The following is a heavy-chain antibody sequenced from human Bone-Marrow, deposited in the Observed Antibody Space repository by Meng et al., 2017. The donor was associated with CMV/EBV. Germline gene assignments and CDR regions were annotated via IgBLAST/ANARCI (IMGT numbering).Heavy chain of an antibody. D-gene: IGHD2-15*01. CDR1: GYTFTVYY. CDR2: MNPNSGGT. CDR3: ARTCSGGSCYSVYGMDV. Sequence: ASVKVSCKASGYTFTVYYMHWVRQAPGQGLEWMGWMNPNSGGTNYAQKFQGRVTMTRDTSISTAYMELSRLRSEDTVVYYCARTCSGGSCYSVYGMDVWGQGTTVTVSS. J-gene: IGHJ6*02. V-gene: IGHV1-2*02.